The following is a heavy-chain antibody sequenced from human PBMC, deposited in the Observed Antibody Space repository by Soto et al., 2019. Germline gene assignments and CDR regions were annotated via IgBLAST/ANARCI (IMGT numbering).Heavy chain of an antibody. CDR2: ISSNGGST. V-gene: IGHV3-64D*06. Sequence: GGSLRLSCSASGFTFSSYAMHWVRQAPGKGLEYVSAISSNGGSTYYADSVKGRFTISRDNSKNTLYLQMSSLRAEDTAVYYCVKGSDFWSGYYPDYYYGMDVWGQGTTVTVSS. D-gene: IGHD3-3*01. CDR3: VKGSDFWSGYYPDYYYGMDV. CDR1: GFTFSSYA. J-gene: IGHJ6*02.